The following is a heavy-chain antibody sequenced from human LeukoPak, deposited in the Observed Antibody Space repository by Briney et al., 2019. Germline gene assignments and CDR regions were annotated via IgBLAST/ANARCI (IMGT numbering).Heavy chain of an antibody. CDR1: GDSVSSNSAA. CDR3: ATFPYYFDSSGSYYFDF. Sequence: SQTLSLTCAISGDSVSSNSAAWNWIRQSPSRGLEWLGRTYYRSKWYNDYAVSVKSRITINPDTSKNQFSLQLNSVTPEDTAVFYCATFPYYFDSSGSYYFDFWGQGTLVTVSS. CDR2: TYYRSKWYN. J-gene: IGHJ4*02. D-gene: IGHD3-22*01. V-gene: IGHV6-1*01.